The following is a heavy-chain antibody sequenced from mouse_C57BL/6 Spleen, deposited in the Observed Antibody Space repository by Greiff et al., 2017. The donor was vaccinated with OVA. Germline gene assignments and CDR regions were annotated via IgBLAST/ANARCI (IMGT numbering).Heavy chain of an antibody. CDR2: ISSGGSYT. D-gene: IGHD2-4*01. CDR1: GFTFSSYG. J-gene: IGHJ2*01. V-gene: IGHV5-6*02. Sequence: EVMLVESGGDLVKPGGSLKLSCAASGFTFSSYGMSWVRQTPDKRLEWVATISSGGSYTYYPDSVKGRFTISKDNAKNTLYLQMSSLKSEDTAMYYCARGITGYWDYWGQGTTLTVSS. CDR3: ARGITGYWDY.